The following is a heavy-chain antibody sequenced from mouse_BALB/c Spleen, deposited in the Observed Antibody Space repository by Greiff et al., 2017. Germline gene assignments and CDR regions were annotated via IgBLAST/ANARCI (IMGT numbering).Heavy chain of an antibody. CDR2: ISDGGSYT. CDR3: ARSTMINLAMDY. Sequence: EVKLVESGGGLVKPGGSLKLSCAASGFTFSDYYMYWVRQTPEKRLEWVATISDGGSYTYYPDSVKGRFTISRDNAKNNLYLQMSSLKSEDTAMYYCARSTMINLAMDYWGQGTSVTVSS. CDR1: GFTFSDYY. J-gene: IGHJ4*01. D-gene: IGHD2-4*01. V-gene: IGHV5-4*02.